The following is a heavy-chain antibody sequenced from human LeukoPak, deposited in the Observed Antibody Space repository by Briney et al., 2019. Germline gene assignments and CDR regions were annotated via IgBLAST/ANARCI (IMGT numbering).Heavy chain of an antibody. CDR3: ARDFAGLRAQGFDP. Sequence: GASVKVSCKASGYTFTGYYIHRVRQAPGQGLEWMGWINPNSGGPNYAQKFQGRVTMTWDTSISTAYMELNRLRPDDTAVYYCARDFAGLRAQGFDPWGQGTLVTVSS. CDR1: GYTFTGYY. D-gene: IGHD5-12*01. V-gene: IGHV1-2*02. J-gene: IGHJ5*02. CDR2: INPNSGGP.